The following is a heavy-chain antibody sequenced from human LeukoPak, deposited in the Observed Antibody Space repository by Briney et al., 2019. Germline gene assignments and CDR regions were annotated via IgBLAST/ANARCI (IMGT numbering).Heavy chain of an antibody. CDR3: AKDNSYSGSVY. CDR2: ITSAFSTK. Sequence: GGSLRLSCAASGFTFGDFYMSWIRLAPGKGLEWVSYITSAFSTKYYADSVKGRFTISRDNANNSLYLQMDSLRAGDTAVYYCAKDNSYSGSVYWGQGTLVTVSS. J-gene: IGHJ4*02. CDR1: GFTFGDFY. V-gene: IGHV3-11*01. D-gene: IGHD1-26*01.